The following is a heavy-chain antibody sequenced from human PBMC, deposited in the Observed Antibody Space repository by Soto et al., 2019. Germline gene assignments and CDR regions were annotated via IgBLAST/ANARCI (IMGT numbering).Heavy chain of an antibody. Sequence: PGESLKISCKGSGYSFSNYWIVWVRQMPGKGLEWMGIIYPGDSETKYSPSFQGQVTISADKSLNTAYLQWISLKDSDTAMYYCARRRAGNPDDWFDPWGQGTLVTVS. CDR1: GYSFSNYW. CDR3: ARRRAGNPDDWFDP. J-gene: IGHJ5*02. V-gene: IGHV5-51*01. CDR2: IYPGDSET. D-gene: IGHD6-13*01.